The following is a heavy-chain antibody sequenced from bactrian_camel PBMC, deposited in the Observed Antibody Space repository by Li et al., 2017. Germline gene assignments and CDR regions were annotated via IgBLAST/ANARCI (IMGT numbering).Heavy chain of an antibody. V-gene: IGHV3S40*01. CDR3: AANRGLMLRRRCNSPGGY. J-gene: IGHJ6*01. CDR1: RYTSVLDC. D-gene: IGHD1*01. CDR2: TIAASGFS. Sequence: DVQLVESGGDSVQPGGSLRLTCEASSRYTSVLDCMAWFRQAPGKGRERVATIAASGFSYYLTAVKGRFTIARENAENTVYLQMDSLRPGDTAVYYCAANRGLMLRRRCNSPGGYWGQGTQVTVS.